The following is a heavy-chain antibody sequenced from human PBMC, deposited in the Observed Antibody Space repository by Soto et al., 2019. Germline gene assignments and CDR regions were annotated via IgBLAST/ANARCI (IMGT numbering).Heavy chain of an antibody. CDR2: INAGNDNT. V-gene: IGHV1-3*05. D-gene: IGHD6-19*01. J-gene: IGHJ4*02. CDR1: GYTFTSYA. Sequence: QVQLVQSGAEEKKPGASVKVSCKASGYTFTSYAMHWVRQAPGQRLEWMGWINAGNDNTKYSQKFQGRVTITRDTSASTAYMELSSLRSEDTAVYYCARSEYTSGWTGYWGQETLVTVSS. CDR3: ARSEYTSGWTGY.